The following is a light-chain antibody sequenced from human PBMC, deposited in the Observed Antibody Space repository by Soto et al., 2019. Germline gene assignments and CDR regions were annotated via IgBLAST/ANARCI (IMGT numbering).Light chain of an antibody. V-gene: IGKV1-9*01. CDR1: QDISNY. CDR2: GAS. CDR3: QQVHDYPIT. Sequence: IKMNKSASFLSASVGDRVTVTCRSSQDISNYLAWYQQKPGKAPKVLIYGASTLQSGVPPRFGGSGSGTAFTLTISSLQPEDFANYFCQQVHDYPITFGGGSKVDIK. J-gene: IGKJ4*01.